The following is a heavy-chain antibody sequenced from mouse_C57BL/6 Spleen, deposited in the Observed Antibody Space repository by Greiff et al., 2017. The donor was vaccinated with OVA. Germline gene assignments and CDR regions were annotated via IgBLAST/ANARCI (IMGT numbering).Heavy chain of an antibody. J-gene: IGHJ2*01. D-gene: IGHD1-1*01. Sequence: QVQLQQPGAELVKPGASVKMSCKASGYTFTSYWITWVKQRPGQGLEWIGDIYPGSGSTNYNEKFKSKATLTVDTSSSTAYMQRSSLTSEDSAVYYCARWDYYGSSYPVYFDYWGQGTTLTVSS. V-gene: IGHV1-55*01. CDR3: ARWDYYGSSYPVYFDY. CDR1: GYTFTSYW. CDR2: IYPGSGST.